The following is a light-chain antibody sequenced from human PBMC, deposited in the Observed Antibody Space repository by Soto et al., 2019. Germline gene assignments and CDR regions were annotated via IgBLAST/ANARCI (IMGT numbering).Light chain of an antibody. CDR2: KAS. V-gene: IGKV1-5*03. J-gene: IGKJ1*01. CDR1: QSIRTS. Sequence: DIQMTQSPSTLSASVGDRVTITCLASQSIRTSLAWYQQKPGKAPKVLIYKASSLESGGPSRFSGSGSGTEFTLIISSLQPDDFATYYCQHCDSYWTCGQGTNVEIK. CDR3: QHCDSYWT.